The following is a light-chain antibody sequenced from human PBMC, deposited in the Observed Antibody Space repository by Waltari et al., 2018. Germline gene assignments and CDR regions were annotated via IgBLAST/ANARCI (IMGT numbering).Light chain of an antibody. CDR3: VLYMGGGISV. CDR2: STD. CDR1: SGSVSTSYY. V-gene: IGLV8-61*01. Sequence: QTVVTQEPSFSVSPGGTVTLTCGLSSGSVSTSYYPSWYQQTPGQAPRTLIYSTDSRSSGVPDRFSGSLVGNKAALTITGAQADDESDYYCVLYMGGGISVFGGGTKLTVL. J-gene: IGLJ3*02.